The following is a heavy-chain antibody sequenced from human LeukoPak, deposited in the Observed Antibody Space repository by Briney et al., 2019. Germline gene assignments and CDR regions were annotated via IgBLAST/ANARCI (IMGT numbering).Heavy chain of an antibody. CDR2: ISGSGGST. CDR3: AKDRVTMVRGVTPSWFDP. CDR1: GFAFSSYA. Sequence: GGSLRLSCAASGFAFSSYAMSWVRQAPGKGLEWVSAISGSGGSTYYADSVKGRFTISRDNSKNALYLQMNSLRAEDTAVYYCAKDRVTMVRGVTPSWFDPWGQGTLVTVSS. D-gene: IGHD3-10*01. V-gene: IGHV3-23*01. J-gene: IGHJ5*02.